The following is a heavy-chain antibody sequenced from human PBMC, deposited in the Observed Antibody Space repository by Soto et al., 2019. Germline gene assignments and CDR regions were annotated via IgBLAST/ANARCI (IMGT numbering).Heavy chain of an antibody. CDR3: ARDHYGDYAVFDI. CDR2: ISSSSTTI. Sequence: GGSLRLSCAASGFTFSSYSLNWVRQAPGKGLEWVSYISSSSTTIYYADSVKGRFTISRDNAENSLSLQMNSLRAEDTAVYYFARDHYGDYAVFDIWGQGTMVTVSS. D-gene: IGHD4-17*01. V-gene: IGHV3-48*01. J-gene: IGHJ3*02. CDR1: GFTFSSYS.